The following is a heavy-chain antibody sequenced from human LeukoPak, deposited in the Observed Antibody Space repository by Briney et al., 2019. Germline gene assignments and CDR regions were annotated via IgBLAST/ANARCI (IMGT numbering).Heavy chain of an antibody. CDR2: ISWNSGSI. CDR1: GFTFDDYA. J-gene: IGHJ5*02. D-gene: IGHD5-24*01. Sequence: GRSLRLSCAASGFTFDDYAMHWVRQAPGKGLEWVSGISWNSGSIGYADSVKGRFTISRDNAKNSLYLQMNSLRAEDTALYYCTKDMDGYISWGQGTLVTVSS. V-gene: IGHV3-9*01. CDR3: TKDMDGYIS.